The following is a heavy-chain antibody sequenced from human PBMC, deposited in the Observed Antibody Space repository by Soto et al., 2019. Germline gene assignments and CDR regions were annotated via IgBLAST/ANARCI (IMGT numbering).Heavy chain of an antibody. V-gene: IGHV1-2*04. CDR2: INPNSGGT. J-gene: IGHJ5*02. CDR1: RYTFTGYY. D-gene: IGHD2-15*01. CDR3: ARGIKNHCSGGSCYFSGWFDP. Sequence: ASVKVSCKASRYTFTGYYMHWVRQAPGQGLEWMGWINPNSGGTNYAQKFQGWVTMTRDTSISTAYMELSRLRSDDTAVYYCARGIKNHCSGGSCYFSGWFDPWGQGTLVTVSS.